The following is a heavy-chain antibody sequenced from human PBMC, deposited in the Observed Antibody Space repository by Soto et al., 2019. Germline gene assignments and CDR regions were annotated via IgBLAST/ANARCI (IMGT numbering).Heavy chain of an antibody. D-gene: IGHD3-3*01. J-gene: IGHJ3*02. CDR1: GGTFSSYA. V-gene: IGHV1-69*13. CDR2: IIPIFGTA. CDR3: ARPGPGIRFLEWPDAFDI. Sequence: ASVKVSCKASGGTFSSYAISWVRQAPGQGLEWMGGIIPIFGTANYAQKFQGRVTITADESTSTAYMELSSLRSEDTAVYYCARPGPGIRFLEWPDAFDIWGQGTMVTVSS.